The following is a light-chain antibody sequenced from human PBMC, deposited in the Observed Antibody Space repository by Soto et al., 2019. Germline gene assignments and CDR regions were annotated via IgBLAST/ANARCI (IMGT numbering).Light chain of an antibody. CDR1: QSISSW. CDR2: DAS. J-gene: IGKJ2*01. Sequence: DIQMTQSPSTLSASVGDRVTITCRASQSISSWLAWYQQKPGKAPKLLIYDASSLESGVPSRFSGSGSGTEFTLTISSLQPDDFATYYCHQYNSYLEYTFGQGTKLEIK. CDR3: HQYNSYLEYT. V-gene: IGKV1-5*01.